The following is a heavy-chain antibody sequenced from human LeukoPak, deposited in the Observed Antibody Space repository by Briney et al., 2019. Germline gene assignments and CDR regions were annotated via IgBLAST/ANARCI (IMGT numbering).Heavy chain of an antibody. Sequence: SETLSLTCAVYGGSFSGYYWSWIRQPRGKGLEWIGEINHSGSTNYNPSLKSRVSISVDTSRNQFSLKLSSVTAADTAVYYCATNPGGYCSSTRCYGEAPWGQGTLVTVSS. D-gene: IGHD2-2*01. CDR2: INHSGST. CDR1: GGSFSGYY. V-gene: IGHV4-34*01. J-gene: IGHJ5*02. CDR3: ATNPGGYCSSTRCYGEAP.